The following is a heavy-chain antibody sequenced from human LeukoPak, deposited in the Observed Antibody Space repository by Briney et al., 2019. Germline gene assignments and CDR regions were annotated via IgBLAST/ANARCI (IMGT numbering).Heavy chain of an antibody. V-gene: IGHV1-18*01. CDR3: ARTTKLRFLEWLYLDYYYYVDV. J-gene: IGHJ6*03. CDR2: SGPYNGNT. CDR1: GYTFTTYG. Sequence: ASVKVSCKASGYTFTTYGISWVRQAPGQGLEWMGWSGPYNGNTNYAQKLRGRVTMTTDTSTSTAYMELRSLRSDDTAVYYCARTTKLRFLEWLYLDYYYYVDVWGKGTTVTVSS. D-gene: IGHD3-3*01.